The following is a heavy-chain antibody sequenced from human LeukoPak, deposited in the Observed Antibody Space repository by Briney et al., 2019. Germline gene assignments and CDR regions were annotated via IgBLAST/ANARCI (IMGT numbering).Heavy chain of an antibody. V-gene: IGHV4-59*01. J-gene: IGHJ4*02. CDR3: ARDGLGPLDY. CDR1: GGSISSYY. CDR2: IYYSGST. D-gene: IGHD7-27*01. Sequence: SETLSLTCTVSGGSISSYYWSWIRQPPGKGLEWIGYIYYSGSTNYNPSLKSRVTISVDTSKNQFSLKLSSVTAADTAVYYCARDGLGPLDYRGQGTLVTVSS.